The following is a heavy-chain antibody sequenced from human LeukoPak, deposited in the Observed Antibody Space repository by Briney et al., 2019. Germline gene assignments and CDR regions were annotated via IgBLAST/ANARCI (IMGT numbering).Heavy chain of an antibody. CDR1: GFTFSDNY. Sequence: GGSLRLSCAASGFTFSDNYMTWVRQAPGRGLEWLSYISGNGRDIQYADSVKGRFTISRDNAKNSLFLQMNSLSAEDTAVYYCGRAGPVTKDHFIDVWGKGTTVTVSS. V-gene: IGHV3-11*04. D-gene: IGHD2-2*01. J-gene: IGHJ6*03. CDR2: ISGNGRDI. CDR3: GRAGPVTKDHFIDV.